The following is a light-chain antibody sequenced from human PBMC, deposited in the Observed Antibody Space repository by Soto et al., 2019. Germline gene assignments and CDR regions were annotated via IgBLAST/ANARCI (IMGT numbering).Light chain of an antibody. CDR2: DAS. Sequence: EIVLTQSPATLSLSPGERATLSCRASQSVNSYLAWYQQRPGQAPRLLIYDASNRATGIPARFSGSGSGRDFTLTISSLEPEDFAIYYCQQRSSWPPPTFGGGTRVDMK. CDR1: QSVNSY. J-gene: IGKJ4*01. V-gene: IGKV3-11*02. CDR3: QQRSSWPPPT.